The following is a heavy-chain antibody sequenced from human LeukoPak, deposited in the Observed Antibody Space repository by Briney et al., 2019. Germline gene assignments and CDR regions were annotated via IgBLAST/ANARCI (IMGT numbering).Heavy chain of an antibody. CDR2: IYYSGST. J-gene: IGHJ6*02. Sequence: SETLSLTCSVSGGSISSYYWSWIRQPPGKGLEYIGYIYYSGSTNYNPSLKSRITISVDTSKDQFSLNLTSVTAADTAVYYCARLKCISTTCPSRYVMDVWGQGTTVTVSS. CDR1: GGSISSYY. D-gene: IGHD2-2*01. V-gene: IGHV4-59*01. CDR3: ARLKCISTTCPSRYVMDV.